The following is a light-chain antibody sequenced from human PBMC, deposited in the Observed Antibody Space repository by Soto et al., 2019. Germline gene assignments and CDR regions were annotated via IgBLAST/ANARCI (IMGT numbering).Light chain of an antibody. CDR3: QLYGGHVGYT. V-gene: IGKV3-20*01. Sequence: EIVLTQSPNILSLSPGDRADLSCRASQTIRNNYMAWYQQKRVQPPNLPIDGASSRATDIPARFSGGGSGAAFTLTISRLELDEFAVYYCQLYGGHVGYTFGQGTKLEIK. CDR2: GAS. J-gene: IGKJ2*01. CDR1: QTIRNNY.